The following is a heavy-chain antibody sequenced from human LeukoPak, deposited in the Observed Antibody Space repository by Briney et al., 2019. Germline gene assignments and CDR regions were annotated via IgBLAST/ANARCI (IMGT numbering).Heavy chain of an antibody. D-gene: IGHD2-15*01. Sequence: GGSLRLSCAASGFTFDDYAMHWGRQAPGKGLEWVSLISGDGGSTYYADSVKGRFTISRDNSKNSLYLQMNSLRTEDTALYYCAKDRDIVVVVAATPDGMDVWGQGTTVSVSS. J-gene: IGHJ6*02. CDR3: AKDRDIVVVVAATPDGMDV. V-gene: IGHV3-43*02. CDR1: GFTFDDYA. CDR2: ISGDGGST.